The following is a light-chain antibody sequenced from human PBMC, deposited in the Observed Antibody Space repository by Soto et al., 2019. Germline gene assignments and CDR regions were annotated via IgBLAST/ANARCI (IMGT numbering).Light chain of an antibody. CDR2: DAS. J-gene: IGKJ5*01. CDR3: QQRSNWPTNT. CDR1: RSVGSY. Sequence: EIVLTQSPATLSLSPGERATLSCRASRSVGSYLAWYQQKPGQAPRLLIYDASNRATGIPARFSGSGSGTDFTLTISSLEPEDFAVYYCQQRSNWPTNTFGQGTRLEIK. V-gene: IGKV3-11*01.